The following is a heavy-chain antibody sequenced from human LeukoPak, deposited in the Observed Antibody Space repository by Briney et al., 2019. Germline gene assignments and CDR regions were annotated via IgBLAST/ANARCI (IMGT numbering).Heavy chain of an antibody. Sequence: PSETLSLTCTVSGGSISSSSYYWGWIRQPPGKGLEWIGSIYYSGSAYYNPSLKSRVTISVDTSKNQFSLKLSSVTAADTAVYYCARQRSDTMVRGAVGYWGQGTLVTVSS. CDR3: ARQRSDTMVRGAVGY. D-gene: IGHD3-10*01. J-gene: IGHJ4*02. CDR2: IYYSGSA. CDR1: GGSISSSSYY. V-gene: IGHV4-39*01.